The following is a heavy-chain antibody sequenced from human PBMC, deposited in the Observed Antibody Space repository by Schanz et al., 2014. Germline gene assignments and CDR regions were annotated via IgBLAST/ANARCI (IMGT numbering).Heavy chain of an antibody. CDR2: IIPITGIT. CDR1: GDTFRSYT. J-gene: IGHJ4*02. V-gene: IGHV1-69*02. CDR3: ARAGQDYSDSSGYATYYFGN. D-gene: IGHD3-22*01. Sequence: QVPLVQSGAEVKKPGSSVKVSCKASGDTFRSYTINWVRHAPGQGLEWMGRIIPITGITNYAQKFQGRVTITADKSTSTAYMELSNLRSEDTAVYYCARAGQDYSDSSGYATYYFGNWGQGTLVTVSS.